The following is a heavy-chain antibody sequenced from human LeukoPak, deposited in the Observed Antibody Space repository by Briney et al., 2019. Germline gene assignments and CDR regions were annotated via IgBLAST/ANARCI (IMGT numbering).Heavy chain of an antibody. D-gene: IGHD3-10*01. CDR2: IIPIFGTA. V-gene: IGHV1-69*05. J-gene: IGHJ3*02. Sequence: SVKVSCKASGGTFSSYAISWVRQAPGQGLEWMGGIIPIFGTANYAQKFQGRVTITTDESTSTAYMELSSLRSEDTAVYYCARSITMVRGVINAAFDIWGQGTMVTVSS. CDR1: GGTFSSYA. CDR3: ARSITMVRGVINAAFDI.